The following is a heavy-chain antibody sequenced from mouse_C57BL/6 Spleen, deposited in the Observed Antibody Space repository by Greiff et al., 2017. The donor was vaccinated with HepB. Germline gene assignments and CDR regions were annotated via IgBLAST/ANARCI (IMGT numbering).Heavy chain of an antibody. J-gene: IGHJ4*01. CDR3: ARSDYSNYEGAMDY. Sequence: QVQLQQPGAELVKPGASVKLSCKASGYTFTSYWMHWVKQRPGQGLEWIGMIHPNSGSTNYNEKFKSKATLTVDKSSSTAYMQLSSLTSEDSAVYYCARSDYSNYEGAMDYWGQGTSVTVSS. CDR1: GYTFTSYW. D-gene: IGHD2-5*01. V-gene: IGHV1-64*01. CDR2: IHPNSGST.